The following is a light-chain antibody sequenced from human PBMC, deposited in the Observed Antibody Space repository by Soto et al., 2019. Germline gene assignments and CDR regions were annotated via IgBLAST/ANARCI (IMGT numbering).Light chain of an antibody. J-gene: IGKJ1*01. CDR3: QQSHSSPRT. CDR2: GAS. Sequence: DIQMTQSPSSLIASVGDRVTVTCRARQTTNNFLYWYHQKPGKAPKLLIYGASSLQSGGPSRFGGGGSGTTFTLTINSLQPEDFGIYDCQQSHSSPRTFGQGTTV. V-gene: IGKV1-39*01. CDR1: QTTNNF.